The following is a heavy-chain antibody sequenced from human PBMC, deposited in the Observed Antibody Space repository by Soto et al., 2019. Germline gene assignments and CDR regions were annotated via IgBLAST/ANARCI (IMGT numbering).Heavy chain of an antibody. Sequence: GESLKISCKGSGYSFTSYWIGWVRQMPGKGLEWMGIIYPGDSDTRYSPSFQGQVTISADKSISTAYLQWSSLKASDTAMYYRARSGSSWSRYYYGMDVWGQGTTVTVSS. CDR3: ARSGSSWSRYYYGMDV. D-gene: IGHD6-13*01. J-gene: IGHJ6*02. CDR1: GYSFTSYW. CDR2: IYPGDSDT. V-gene: IGHV5-51*01.